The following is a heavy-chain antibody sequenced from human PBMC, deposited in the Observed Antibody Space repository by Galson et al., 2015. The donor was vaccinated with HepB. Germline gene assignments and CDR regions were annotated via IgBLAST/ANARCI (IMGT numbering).Heavy chain of an antibody. CDR1: GFTFSGSA. D-gene: IGHD6-13*01. CDR3: IRTGDLSGYSSS. J-gene: IGHJ4*02. CDR2: IRSKTNNYAT. V-gene: IGHV3-73*01. Sequence: SLRLSCAASGFTFSGSAFHWVRQTSGKGLEWVGRIRSKTNNYATAYAASLKGRFTISRDDSKNTAYLHMKSLKTEDTAVYFCIRTGDLSGYSSSWGQGTLVTVSS.